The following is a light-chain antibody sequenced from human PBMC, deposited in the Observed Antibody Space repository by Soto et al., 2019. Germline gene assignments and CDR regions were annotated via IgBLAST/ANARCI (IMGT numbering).Light chain of an antibody. CDR3: QSYDNSLSHVV. CDR1: SSNIGSFYD. J-gene: IGLJ2*01. V-gene: IGLV1-40*01. Sequence: QSVLTQPPSVSGAPGQRVTIPCTGSSSNIGSFYDVHWYQQLPGTVPKLLIYGDNNRPSGVPDRFSGSKSGTSASLAITGLQADDEADYCQSYDNSLSHVVFGGGTKLTVL. CDR2: GDN.